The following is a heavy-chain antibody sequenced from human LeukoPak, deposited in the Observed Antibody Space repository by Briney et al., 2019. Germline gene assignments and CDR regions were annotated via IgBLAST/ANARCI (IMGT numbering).Heavy chain of an antibody. D-gene: IGHD3-22*01. CDR1: GYTFTSYG. CDR3: ARSGGDYYDSSGYYISKLNWFDP. J-gene: IGHJ5*02. CDR2: ISAYNGNT. V-gene: IGHV1-18*01. Sequence: ALVKVSCKASGYTFTSYGISWVRQAPGQGLEWMGWISAYNGNTNYAQKLQGRVTMTTDTSTSTAYMELRSLRSDDTAVYYCARSGGDYYDSSGYYISKLNWFDPWGQGTLVTVSS.